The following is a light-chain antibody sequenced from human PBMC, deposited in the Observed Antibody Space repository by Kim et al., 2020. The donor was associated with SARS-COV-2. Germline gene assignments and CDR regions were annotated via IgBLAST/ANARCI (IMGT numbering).Light chain of an antibody. J-gene: IGLJ2*01. CDR2: GKN. CDR1: SLRSYY. Sequence: ALGQAVRITCQGDSLRSYYASWYQQKPGQAPVLVIYGKNNRPSGIPDRFSGSSSGNTASLTITGAQAEDEADYYCNSRDSSGNHVVFGGGTQLTVL. CDR3: NSRDSSGNHVV. V-gene: IGLV3-19*01.